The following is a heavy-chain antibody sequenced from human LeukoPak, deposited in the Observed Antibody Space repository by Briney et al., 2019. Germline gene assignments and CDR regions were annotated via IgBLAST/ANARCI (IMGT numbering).Heavy chain of an antibody. J-gene: IGHJ4*02. Sequence: SETLSLTCAVYGGSFSGYYWSWIRQPPGKGLEWIGEINHSGSTNYNPSLKSRVTISVDTSKNQFSLKLSSVTAADTAVYYCARAKGSGWYGGRYYFDYWGQGTLVTVSS. CDR1: GGSFSGYY. CDR3: ARAKGSGWYGGRYYFDY. V-gene: IGHV4-34*01. CDR2: INHSGST. D-gene: IGHD6-19*01.